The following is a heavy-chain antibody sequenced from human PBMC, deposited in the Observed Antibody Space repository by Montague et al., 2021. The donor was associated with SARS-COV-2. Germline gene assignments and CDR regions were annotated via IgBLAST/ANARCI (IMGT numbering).Heavy chain of an antibody. CDR1: GGSISSSSYY. J-gene: IGHJ5*02. CDR3: ARSGSWGIFDP. Sequence: SETLSLTCTVSGGSISSSSYYWGWIRQPPGKGLEWIGSIYYSGYTHYNPSLKGRVTISVDTSKNPFSLRLSSVTAADTAVYYCARSGSWGIFDPWGQGTLVIVSS. D-gene: IGHD6-13*01. V-gene: IGHV4-39*07. CDR2: IYYSGYT.